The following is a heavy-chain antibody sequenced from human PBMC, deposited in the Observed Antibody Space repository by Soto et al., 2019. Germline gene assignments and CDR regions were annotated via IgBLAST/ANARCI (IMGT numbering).Heavy chain of an antibody. V-gene: IGHV3-48*01. J-gene: IGHJ5*02. Sequence: GGSLRLSCAGSGFPLSTYSMNWVRQAPGKGLEWVSYISSRSSTIHYADSVKGRFTISRDNSKNTLYLQMSSLRAEDTAVYYCVKAFRITGTIYNWFDPWGQGTLVTVSS. CDR3: VKAFRITGTIYNWFDP. CDR2: ISSRSSTI. D-gene: IGHD1-7*01. CDR1: GFPLSTYS.